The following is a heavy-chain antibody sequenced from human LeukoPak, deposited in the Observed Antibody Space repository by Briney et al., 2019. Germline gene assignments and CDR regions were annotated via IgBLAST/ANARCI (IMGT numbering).Heavy chain of an antibody. CDR3: ARVVSGDYYYYMDV. J-gene: IGHJ6*03. Sequence: GGSLRLSCAASGFTFDDYGMSWVRQAPGKGLEWVSGINWNGGSTGYADSVKGRFTISRDNAKNSLYLQMNSLRAEDTALYYCARVVSGDYYYYMDVWGKGTTVTVSS. CDR2: INWNGGST. V-gene: IGHV3-20*04. CDR1: GFTFDDYG. D-gene: IGHD3-10*01.